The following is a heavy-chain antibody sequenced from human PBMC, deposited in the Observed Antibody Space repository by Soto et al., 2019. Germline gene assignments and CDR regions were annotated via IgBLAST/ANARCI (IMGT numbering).Heavy chain of an antibody. D-gene: IGHD6-6*01. CDR3: TAIGARARDFDY. V-gene: IGHV3-15*07. Sequence: PGGSLRLSCAASGFTFGNAWMNWVRQAPGKGVEWVGRIKSKTDGGTTDYAAPVKGRFTISRDDSKNTLYLQMNSLKTEDTAVYDFTAIGARARDFDYWGQATLVT. CDR1: GFTFGNAW. CDR2: IKSKTDGGTT. J-gene: IGHJ4*02.